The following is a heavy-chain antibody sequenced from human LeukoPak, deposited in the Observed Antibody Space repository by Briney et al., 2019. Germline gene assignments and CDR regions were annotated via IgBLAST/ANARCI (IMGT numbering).Heavy chain of an antibody. V-gene: IGHV3-23*01. Sequence: AGGSLRLSCAASGFTFSSYGMSWVRQAPGKGLEWVSAISGSGGSTYYADSVKGRFTISRDNSKNTLYLQMNSLRAEDTAVYYCAKGGDGYNRNFDYWGQGTLVTVSS. D-gene: IGHD5-24*01. J-gene: IGHJ4*02. CDR2: ISGSGGST. CDR3: AKGGDGYNRNFDY. CDR1: GFTFSSYG.